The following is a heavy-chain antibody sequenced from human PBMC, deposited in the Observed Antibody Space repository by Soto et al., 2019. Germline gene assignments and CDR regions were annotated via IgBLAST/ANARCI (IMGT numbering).Heavy chain of an antibody. D-gene: IGHD3-22*01. CDR1: GYTFTSYG. V-gene: IGHV1-18*04. CDR2: ISAYNGNT. Sequence: ASVKVSCKASGYTFTSYGISWVRQAPGQGLEWMGWISAYNGNTNYAQKFQGRVTMTRDTSISTAYMELSRLRSDDTAVYSCARVYYDSSGYLDYWGQGTLVTV. CDR3: ARVYYDSSGYLDY. J-gene: IGHJ4*02.